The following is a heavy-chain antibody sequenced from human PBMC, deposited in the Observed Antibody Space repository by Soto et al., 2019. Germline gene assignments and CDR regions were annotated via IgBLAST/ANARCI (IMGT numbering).Heavy chain of an antibody. CDR1: GGTLSTFINYP. CDR3: ARRDTSGFLRYFDN. CDR2: IVPNIGTV. D-gene: IGHD3-3*01. V-gene: IGHV1-69*06. J-gene: IGHJ4*02. Sequence: EASVKVSCKASGGTLSTFINYPINWVRQAPGQGLEWMGGIVPNIGTVNYAQKFQGRVTITADKSTGTAYMELSNLRSEDSALYYCARRDTSGFLRYFDNWGQGTLVTVSS.